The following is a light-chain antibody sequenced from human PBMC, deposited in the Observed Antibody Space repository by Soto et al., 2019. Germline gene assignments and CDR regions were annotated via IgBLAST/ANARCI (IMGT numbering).Light chain of an antibody. CDR1: QTISSC. CDR3: QHYNSYSEA. V-gene: IGKV1-5*03. CDR2: KAS. J-gene: IGKJ1*01. Sequence: DIQMTQSPSTLSGSVGDRVTITCRASQTISSCLAWYQQKPGKAPKLLIYKASTLKSGVPSRFSGSGSVTEFTLTISSLQPDDFATYYCQHYNSYSEAVGQGTKVELK.